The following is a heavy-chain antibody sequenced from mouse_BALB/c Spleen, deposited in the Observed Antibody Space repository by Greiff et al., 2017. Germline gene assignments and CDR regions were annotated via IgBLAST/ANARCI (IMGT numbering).Heavy chain of an antibody. CDR1: GFTFSSYA. V-gene: IGHV5-6-5*01. D-gene: IGHD2-13*01. Sequence: EVMLVESGGGLVQPGGSLKLSCAASGFTFSSYAMSWVRQTPEKRLEWVASISSGGSTYYPDSVKGRFTISRDNARNILYLQMSSLRSEDTAMYYCARGLVTTAGAMDYWGQGTSVTVSS. CDR3: ARGLVTTAGAMDY. CDR2: ISSGGST. J-gene: IGHJ4*01.